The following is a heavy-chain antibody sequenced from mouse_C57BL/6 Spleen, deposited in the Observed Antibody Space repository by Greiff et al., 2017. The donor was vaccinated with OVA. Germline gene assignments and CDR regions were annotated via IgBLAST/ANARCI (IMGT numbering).Heavy chain of an antibody. CDR2: IWRGGST. CDR3: AKKGNGNYLYYAMDY. D-gene: IGHD2-1*01. CDR1: GFSLTSYG. Sequence: VKLQESGPGLVQPSQSLSITCTVSGFSLTSYGVHWVRQSPGKGLEWLGVIWRGGSTDYNAAFMSRLSITKDNSKSQVFFKMNSLQADDTAIYYCAKKGNGNYLYYAMDYWGQGTSVTVSS. V-gene: IGHV2-5*01. J-gene: IGHJ4*01.